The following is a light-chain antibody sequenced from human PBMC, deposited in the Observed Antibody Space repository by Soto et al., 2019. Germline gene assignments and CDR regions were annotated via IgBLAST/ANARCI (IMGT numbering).Light chain of an antibody. J-gene: IGLJ1*01. Sequence: QSALTQPASVSGSPGQSSTISCTGTSSDVGGYNYVSWYQQHPGKAPKLMIYEVSTRPSGVSNRFSGSKSGNTASLTISGLQAEDEADYYCSSYTSSSPYVFGTGTKVTVL. CDR3: SSYTSSSPYV. CDR2: EVS. V-gene: IGLV2-14*01. CDR1: SSDVGGYNY.